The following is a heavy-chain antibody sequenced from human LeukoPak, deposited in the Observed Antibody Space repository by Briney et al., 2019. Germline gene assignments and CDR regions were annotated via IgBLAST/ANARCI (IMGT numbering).Heavy chain of an antibody. CDR2: ISTYNGNT. D-gene: IGHD2-15*01. CDR3: ARVCHWDIDNTRGDPVDY. CDR1: GYIFTSYG. V-gene: IGHV1-18*01. J-gene: IGHJ4*02. Sequence: ASVKVSCKASGYIFTSYGISWVRQAPGQGLEWMGWISTYNGNTNYAQKLQGRVTMTTDTSTSTAYMEVRSLRSDDTAMYYCARVCHWDIDNTRGDPVDYWGQGTLVTVSS.